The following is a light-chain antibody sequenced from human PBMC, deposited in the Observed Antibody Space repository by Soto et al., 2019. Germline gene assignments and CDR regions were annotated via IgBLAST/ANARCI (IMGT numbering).Light chain of an antibody. CDR3: HQYGTSPLT. Sequence: EIVLTQSPGTLSLSPGERATLSCRASQSVSSSYLAWYQQKPGQAPRLFISGASSRATGIPDRFSGSGSGTDFTLTITRLEPEDFAVYYCHQYGTSPLTFGGGTKVDIK. CDR1: QSVSSSY. CDR2: GAS. V-gene: IGKV3-20*01. J-gene: IGKJ4*01.